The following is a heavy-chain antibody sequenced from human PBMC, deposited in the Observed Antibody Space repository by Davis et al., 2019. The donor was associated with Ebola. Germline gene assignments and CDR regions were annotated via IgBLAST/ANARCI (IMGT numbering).Heavy chain of an antibody. CDR2: NSGNGGSI. D-gene: IGHD2-21*02. Sequence: PGGSLRLSCAASGFTFSTYVMNWVRQAPGEGLEWVSSNSGNGGSIYYADSVKGRFTISRDNSKNTLYLQLDSLRVEDTAVYYCADDLEGDPSFRVDWGQGTLLTVSS. J-gene: IGHJ4*02. V-gene: IGHV3-23*01. CDR3: ADDLEGDPSFRVD. CDR1: GFTFSTYV.